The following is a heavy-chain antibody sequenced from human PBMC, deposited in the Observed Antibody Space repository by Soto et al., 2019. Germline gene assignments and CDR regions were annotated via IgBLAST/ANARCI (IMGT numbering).Heavy chain of an antibody. CDR3: VKDRWVDF. V-gene: IGHV3-64D*06. J-gene: IGHJ4*02. CDR1: VFSFIIYS. D-gene: IGHD1-26*01. Sequence: WGSLILCGSVSVFSFIIYSMHGVRQAPGKGVEYVSSISSNGCPTYYVYSVNGRFTISRDNSNNTLYLQMSSLRPEDTAVYYCVKDRWVDFWGQGTLVTVSS. CDR2: ISSNGCPT.